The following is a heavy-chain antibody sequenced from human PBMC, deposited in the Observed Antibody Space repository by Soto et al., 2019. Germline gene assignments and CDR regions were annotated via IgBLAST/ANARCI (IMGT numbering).Heavy chain of an antibody. Sequence: EVQLVESGGGLVKPGGSLRVSCAASGFTFSEAWMSWVRQAPGKGLEWVGRIKSKTNGGTTEYAAPVKGRFTISRDDSKNTRELQMNRPKNGDPGGYYCATRDRPPHGKGVWGQGTTVTASS. CDR1: GFTFSEAW. CDR3: ATRDRPPHGKGV. J-gene: IGHJ6*02. CDR2: IKSKTNGGTT. V-gene: IGHV3-15*01.